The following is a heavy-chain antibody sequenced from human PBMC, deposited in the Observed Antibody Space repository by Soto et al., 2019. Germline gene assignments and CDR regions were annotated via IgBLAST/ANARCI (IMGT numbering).Heavy chain of an antibody. D-gene: IGHD6-19*01. CDR1: GFTFSSYS. Sequence: GGSLRLSCAASGFTFSSYSMNWVRQAPGKGLEWVSYISSSSSTIYYADSVKGRFTISRDNAKNSLYLQMNSLRAEDTAVYYCAREGGAVAAGFDYWGQGTLVTVS. V-gene: IGHV3-48*01. CDR2: ISSSSSTI. CDR3: AREGGAVAAGFDY. J-gene: IGHJ4*02.